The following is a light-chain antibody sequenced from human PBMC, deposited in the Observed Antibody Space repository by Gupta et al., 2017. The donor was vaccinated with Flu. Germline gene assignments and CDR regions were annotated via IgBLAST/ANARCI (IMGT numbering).Light chain of an antibody. CDR2: AAS. J-gene: IGKJ4*01. V-gene: IGKV1-27*01. CDR3: QKYNSAPSLT. Sequence: DIQMTQSPSSLSASIGDRVTITCRASQGISNYLAWYQQKPGKVPKLLIYAASTLQSGVPSRFSGSGSGTDFTLTISSLQPEDVATYYCQKYNSAPSLTFGGGTKVEIK. CDR1: QGISNY.